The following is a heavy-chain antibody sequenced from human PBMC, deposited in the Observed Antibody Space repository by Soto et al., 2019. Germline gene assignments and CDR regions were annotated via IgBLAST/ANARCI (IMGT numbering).Heavy chain of an antibody. J-gene: IGHJ4*02. D-gene: IGHD3-10*01. CDR2: VSGSADST. CDR3: AKELWFGELSSPDY. V-gene: IGHV3-23*01. CDR1: GFTFSNYA. Sequence: EVQLLESGGDLVQPGGSLRLSCAASGFTFSNYAMSWVRQAPGKGLEWVSAVSGSADSTYYAGSVKGRFTISRDNSKNTLYLQMSSLRAEDTAVYFCAKELWFGELSSPDYWGQGTLVTVS.